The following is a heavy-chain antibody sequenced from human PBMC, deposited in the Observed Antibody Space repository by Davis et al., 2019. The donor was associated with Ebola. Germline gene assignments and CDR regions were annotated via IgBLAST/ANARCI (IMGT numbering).Heavy chain of an antibody. D-gene: IGHD3-3*01. CDR2: IKQDGSEK. CDR1: GFTFSSYW. Sequence: GGSLRLSCAASGFTFSSYWMSWVRQAPGKGLEWVANIKQDGSEKYYVDSVKGRFTISRDNAKNTLFLQMKNLRAEDTAVYYCARLRFLEWLSIFDYWGQGTLVTVSS. CDR3: ARLRFLEWLSIFDY. J-gene: IGHJ4*02. V-gene: IGHV3-7*01.